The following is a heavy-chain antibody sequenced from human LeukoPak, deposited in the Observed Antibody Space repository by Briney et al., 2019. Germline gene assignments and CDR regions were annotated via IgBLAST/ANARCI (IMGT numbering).Heavy chain of an antibody. CDR3: AKIEGKYQLANVPDH. Sequence: PGGSLKLSCAASGFTFSTYGMHWVRQAPGKGLEWVAFIRYDGNNKYYADFVKGRFTISRDNSKNTLYLHMNSLRTEDTAVYYCAKIEGKYQLANVPDHWGQGALVTVSS. CDR1: GFTFSTYG. CDR2: IRYDGNNK. J-gene: IGHJ4*02. V-gene: IGHV3-30*02. D-gene: IGHD2-2*01.